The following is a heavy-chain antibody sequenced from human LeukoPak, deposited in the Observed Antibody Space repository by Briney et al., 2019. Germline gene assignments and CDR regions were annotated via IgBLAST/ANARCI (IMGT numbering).Heavy chain of an antibody. D-gene: IGHD2-2*01. Sequence: SVKVSCKASGGTFSSYAISWVRQAPGQGLEWMGGIIPIFGTANYAQKFQGRVTITADESTSTAYMELRSLRSEDTAVYYCARGPLKYCSSTSCPIDYWGQGTLVTVSS. V-gene: IGHV1-69*13. CDR2: IIPIFGTA. CDR1: GGTFSSYA. CDR3: ARGPLKYCSSTSCPIDY. J-gene: IGHJ4*02.